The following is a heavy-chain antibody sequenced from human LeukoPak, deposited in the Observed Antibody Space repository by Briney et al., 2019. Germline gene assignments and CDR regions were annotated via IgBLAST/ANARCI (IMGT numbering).Heavy chain of an antibody. D-gene: IGHD6-13*01. J-gene: IGHJ4*02. Sequence: GASVKVSCKASGYTFTGYYMHWVRQAPGQGLEWMGWINPNSGGTNYAQKFQGRVTMTRDTSTSTAHMELSRLRSDDTAVYYCARAGTGYSSLDFDYWGQGTLVTVSS. CDR2: INPNSGGT. CDR3: ARAGTGYSSLDFDY. V-gene: IGHV1-2*02. CDR1: GYTFTGYY.